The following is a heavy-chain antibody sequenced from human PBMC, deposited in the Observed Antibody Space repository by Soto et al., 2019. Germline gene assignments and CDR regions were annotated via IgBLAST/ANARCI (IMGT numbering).Heavy chain of an antibody. V-gene: IGHV3-66*01. J-gene: IGHJ4*02. Sequence: EVQLVESGGGLVQPGGSLRLSCAASGFTVSNFYMTWVRQAPGKGLEWVSVISSGGSTYHADSVKGRFTISRDNSKNTLYLEMNSLRAGDTAVYYCARDTFGGAYDFWHGGQGTLVTVSS. D-gene: IGHD3-3*01. CDR2: ISSGGST. CDR3: ARDTFGGAYDFWH. CDR1: GFTVSNFY.